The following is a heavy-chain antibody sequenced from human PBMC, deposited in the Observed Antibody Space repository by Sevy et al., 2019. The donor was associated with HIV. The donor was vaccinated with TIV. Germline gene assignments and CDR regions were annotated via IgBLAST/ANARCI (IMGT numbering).Heavy chain of an antibody. CDR1: GYTFTSYD. D-gene: IGHD1-26*01. J-gene: IGHJ6*02. V-gene: IGHV1-8*01. CDR2: MNPNSGNT. Sequence: ASVKVSCKASGYTFTSYDINWVRQATGQGLEWMGWMNPNSGNTGYAQKFQGRVTMTRNTSISTAYMELSSLRSEDTAVYYCARGKSGWELRMRSYYYYGMDVWGQGTTVTVSS. CDR3: ARGKSGWELRMRSYYYYGMDV.